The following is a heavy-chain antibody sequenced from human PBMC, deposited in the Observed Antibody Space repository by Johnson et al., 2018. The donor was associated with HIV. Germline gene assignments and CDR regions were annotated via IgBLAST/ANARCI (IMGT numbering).Heavy chain of an antibody. J-gene: IGHJ3*02. CDR1: GFTFSSSW. V-gene: IGHV3-52*01. CDR3: ARYPIRDDAFDI. CDR2: IKCDGSEK. Sequence: VQLVESGGGLVQPGGSLRLSCAASGFTFSSSWMHWVCQAPEKGLEWVADIKCDGSEKYYVDSVKGRLTISRDNAKNSLYLQMNSLRGEDAAMYYCARYPIRDDAFDIWGQGTRVTVSS.